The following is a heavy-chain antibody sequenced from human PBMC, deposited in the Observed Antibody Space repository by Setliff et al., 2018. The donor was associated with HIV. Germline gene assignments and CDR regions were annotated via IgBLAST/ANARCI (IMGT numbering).Heavy chain of an antibody. J-gene: IGHJ4*02. V-gene: IGHV4-39*07. D-gene: IGHD3-3*01. Sequence: SETLSLTCTVSGGSISSGNYYWGWIRQPPGKGLEWIGSIYSSGSTYYNPPLKSRVIISIDTSKNQFSLKLFSVTAADTAVYYCASRRGGGFLAWPDPYFDYWGQGTLVTVSS. CDR2: IYSSGST. CDR1: GGSISSGNYY. CDR3: ASRRGGGFLAWPDPYFDY.